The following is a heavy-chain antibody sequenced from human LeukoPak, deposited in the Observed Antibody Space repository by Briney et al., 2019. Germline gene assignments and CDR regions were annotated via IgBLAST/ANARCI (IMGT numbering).Heavy chain of an antibody. CDR2: SRNKTKSYTT. CDR3: TTGLCSGGACYSGVY. Sequence: GGSLRFSSAASGFIFSDYYMDLIRQAPRKGLEWVGRSRNKTKSYTTEYAAPVKGRFTISRDDSKNSLYLQMNSLKTEDSAVYYRTTGLCSGGACYSGVYWGQGTLVTVSS. CDR1: GFIFSDYY. V-gene: IGHV3-72*01. J-gene: IGHJ4*02. D-gene: IGHD2-21*02.